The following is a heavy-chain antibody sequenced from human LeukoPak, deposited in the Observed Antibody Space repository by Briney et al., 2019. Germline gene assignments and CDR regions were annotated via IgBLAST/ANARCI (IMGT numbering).Heavy chain of an antibody. CDR2: ISYDGSNK. D-gene: IGHD1-26*01. Sequence: GGSLRLSCAASGFTFSSYGMSWVRQAPGKGLEWVAVISYDGSNKYYADSVKGRFTISRDNSKNTLYLQMNSLRAEDTAVYYCARGGARALDHWGQGTLVTVSS. J-gene: IGHJ4*02. CDR1: GFTFSSYG. V-gene: IGHV3-30*03. CDR3: ARGGARALDH.